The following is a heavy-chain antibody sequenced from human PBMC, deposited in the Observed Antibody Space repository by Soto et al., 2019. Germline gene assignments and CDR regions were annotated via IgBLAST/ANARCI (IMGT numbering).Heavy chain of an antibody. V-gene: IGHV1-18*01. CDR2: INAGNGNT. CDR1: GYTFTSYG. CDR3: ARDQSGIGWYVDWFDP. J-gene: IGHJ5*02. D-gene: IGHD6-19*01. Sequence: GASVKGSCKASGYTFTSYGISWVRQAPGQGLEWMGWINAGNGNTNYSQKFKGRVSMTRDTVATTVYMELTSLTSEDTGVYYCARDQSGIGWYVDWFDPWGQGTLVTVSS.